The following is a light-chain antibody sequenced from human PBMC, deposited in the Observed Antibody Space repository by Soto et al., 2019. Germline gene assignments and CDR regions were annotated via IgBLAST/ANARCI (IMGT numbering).Light chain of an antibody. CDR2: GAS. V-gene: IGKV3-20*01. Sequence: EIVLTQSPGTLSLSPGERATLSFSASQSVSSSYLAWYQQKPGQAPRLLIYGASSRATGIPDRFSGSGSGTDFTLTFSRLEPEDFAVYYCQQYGSSPITFGQGTRLEIK. CDR3: QQYGSSPIT. CDR1: QSVSSSY. J-gene: IGKJ5*01.